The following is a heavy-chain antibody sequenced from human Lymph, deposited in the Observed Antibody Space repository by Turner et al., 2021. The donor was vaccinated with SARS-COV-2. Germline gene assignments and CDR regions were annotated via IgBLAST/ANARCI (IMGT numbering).Heavy chain of an antibody. CDR3: ARDLSPIRVVVVPAARSRYYYGMDV. V-gene: IGHV1-69*01. CDR2: IIPIFGIA. Sequence: QMQLVQSGAEVKKPGSSVKVSCKASGGIFSSYVISWVRQAPGQGLEWMGGIIPIFGIANHAQKFQGRVTITADESTSTAYMELSSLRSEDTAVYYCARDLSPIRVVVVPAARSRYYYGMDVWGQGTTVTVSS. J-gene: IGHJ6*02. CDR1: GGIFSSYV. D-gene: IGHD2-2*01.